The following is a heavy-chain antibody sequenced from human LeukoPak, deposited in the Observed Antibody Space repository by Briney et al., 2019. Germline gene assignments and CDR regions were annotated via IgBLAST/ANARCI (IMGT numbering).Heavy chain of an antibody. CDR1: GFTSSSYG. V-gene: IGHV3-33*06. J-gene: IGHJ4*02. D-gene: IGHD4-17*01. Sequence: GGSLRLFCAASGFTSSSYGMHWVRQAPGNWREWVAVVWYDGSNKYYADSLKGRFTISRDNSKKTLYLQMNSLRAEDTAVDYWAKDSTVTTRYLDYWGQGTLVTVSS. CDR2: VWYDGSNK. CDR3: AKDSTVTTRYLDY.